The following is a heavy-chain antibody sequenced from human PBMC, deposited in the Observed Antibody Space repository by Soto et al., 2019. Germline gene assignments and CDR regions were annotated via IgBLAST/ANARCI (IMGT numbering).Heavy chain of an antibody. J-gene: IGHJ5*02. D-gene: IGHD6-19*01. CDR1: GIAFTNYA. CDR3: AKDQGSASGWFDP. V-gene: IGHV3-23*01. CDR2: ISGTGATT. Sequence: ELLLLESGGGVAQPGGSLRLSCAASGIAFTNYAMSWVRQAPGKGLEWVSAISGTGATTYYADSVKGRFTISRDKSKNTLYLHMTNLTAEDTAVYYCAKDQGSASGWFDPWGQGTMVTVSS.